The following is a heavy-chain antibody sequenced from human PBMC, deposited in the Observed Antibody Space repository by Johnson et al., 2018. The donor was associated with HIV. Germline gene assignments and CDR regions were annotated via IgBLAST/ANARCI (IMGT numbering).Heavy chain of an antibody. Sequence: QVQLVESGGGVVQPGRSLRLSCAASGFTFSSYAMHWVRQAPGKGLEWEAVISYDGSNKYYADSVKGRFTISRDNSKNTLYLQMNSLRAEDTAVYYCARARDRSSSRDAFDIWGQGTMVTVS. D-gene: IGHD6-13*01. CDR2: ISYDGSNK. J-gene: IGHJ3*02. CDR1: GFTFSSYA. V-gene: IGHV3-30-3*01. CDR3: ARARDRSSSRDAFDI.